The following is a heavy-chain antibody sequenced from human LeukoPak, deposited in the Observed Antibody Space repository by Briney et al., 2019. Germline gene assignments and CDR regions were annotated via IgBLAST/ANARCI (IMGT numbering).Heavy chain of an antibody. J-gene: IGHJ6*02. D-gene: IGHD5-18*01. Sequence: SETLSLTCAVYGESFSGYYWSWIRQPPGKGLEWIGEINHSGSTNYNPSLKSRVAILVDTSKNQFSLKLSSVTAADTAVYYCAGGYSMGHYYYYGMDVWGQGTTVTVSS. CDR1: GESFSGYY. V-gene: IGHV4-34*01. CDR2: INHSGST. CDR3: AGGYSMGHYYYYGMDV.